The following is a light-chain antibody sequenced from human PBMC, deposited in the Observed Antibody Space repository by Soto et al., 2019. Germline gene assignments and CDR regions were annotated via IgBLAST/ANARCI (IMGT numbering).Light chain of an antibody. Sequence: DIQMTQSPSSLSASVGDRVTITCRASQGISTYLNWYQQKPGKAPKLLIYAASSLQSGVPSRFSGSGSETDFTLTISSLQPEDFATYSFQRSDSTTWTFGQGKKVEIK. J-gene: IGKJ1*01. V-gene: IGKV1-39*01. CDR1: QGISTY. CDR3: QRSDSTTWT. CDR2: AAS.